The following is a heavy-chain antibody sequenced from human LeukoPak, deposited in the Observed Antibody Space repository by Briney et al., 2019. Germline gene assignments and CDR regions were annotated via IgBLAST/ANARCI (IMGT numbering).Heavy chain of an antibody. D-gene: IGHD3-3*01. CDR1: GYTFTSYD. CDR3: VRAKRLRGYWFDP. Sequence: ASVTVSCKASGYTFTSYDINWVRQATGQGLEWMGWMNPNSGNTGYAQKFQGRVTITRNTSISTAYMELSSLRSEDTAVYYCVRAKRLRGYWFDPWGQGTLVTVSS. J-gene: IGHJ5*02. CDR2: MNPNSGNT. V-gene: IGHV1-8*03.